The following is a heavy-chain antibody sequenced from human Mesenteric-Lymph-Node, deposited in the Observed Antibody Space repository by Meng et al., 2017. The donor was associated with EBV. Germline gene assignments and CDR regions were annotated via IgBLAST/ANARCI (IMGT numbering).Heavy chain of an antibody. V-gene: IGHV4-34*01. J-gene: IGHJ4*02. CDR3: SIWDTGALQNY. CDR2: IDPTGNT. CDR1: GASFSGHY. D-gene: IGHD5-18*01. Sequence: VNLQEWGAGLLKPSETLSLTCAAYGASFSGHYGGWMRQPPGKGLEWIGEIDPTGNTKYIPSLKSRVTISLDTSRNQLSLKLTSVTAADTAVYYCSIWDTGALQNYWGPGTLVTASS.